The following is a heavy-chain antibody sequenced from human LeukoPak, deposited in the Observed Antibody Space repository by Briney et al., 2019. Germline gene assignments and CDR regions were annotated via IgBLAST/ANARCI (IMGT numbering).Heavy chain of an antibody. J-gene: IGHJ5*02. CDR3: ARDGITGTTETWSWFDP. Sequence: QAGGSLRLSCAASGFTFSSYGMHWVRQAPGKGLEWVAVIWYDGSNKYYADSVKGRFTISRDNSKDTLYLQMNSLRAEDTAVYYCARDGITGTTETWSWFDPWGQGTLVTVSS. D-gene: IGHD1-7*01. CDR2: IWYDGSNK. CDR1: GFTFSSYG. V-gene: IGHV3-33*01.